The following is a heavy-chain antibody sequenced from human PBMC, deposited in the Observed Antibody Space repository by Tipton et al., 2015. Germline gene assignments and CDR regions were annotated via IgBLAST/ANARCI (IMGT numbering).Heavy chain of an antibody. CDR3: ARDRVRAVTEVHNWFHP. CDR2: VDPSGGSS. Sequence: QLVQSGAEVKEPGASVKVSCKASGYTFTNYYLHWMRQAPGQGLEWMGLVDPSGGSSSYAQKFQGRVTMTRDTSTTTVYMELSSLTSDDTAVYYCARDRVRAVTEVHNWFHPWGQGTLVTVSS. D-gene: IGHD2-21*02. J-gene: IGHJ5*02. CDR1: GYTFTNYY. V-gene: IGHV1-46*01.